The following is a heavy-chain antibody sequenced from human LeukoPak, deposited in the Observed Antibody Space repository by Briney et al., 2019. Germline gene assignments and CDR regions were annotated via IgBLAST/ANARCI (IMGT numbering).Heavy chain of an antibody. V-gene: IGHV1-8*02. Sequence: GASVKVSCKASGGTFSSYAISWVRQATGQGLEWMGWMNPNSGNTGYAQKFQGRVTMTRNTSISTAYMELSSLRSEDTAVYYCARALSIAARQGPPGYWGQGTLVTVSS. J-gene: IGHJ4*02. CDR3: ARALSIAARQGPPGY. CDR1: GGTFSSYA. CDR2: MNPNSGNT. D-gene: IGHD6-6*01.